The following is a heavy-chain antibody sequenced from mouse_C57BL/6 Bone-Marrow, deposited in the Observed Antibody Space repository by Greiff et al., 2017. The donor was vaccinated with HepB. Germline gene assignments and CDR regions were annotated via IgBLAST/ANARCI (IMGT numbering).Heavy chain of an antibody. Sequence: VQLQESDAELVKPGASVKISCKVSGYTFTDHTIHWMKQRPEQGLEWIGYIYPRDGSTKYNEKFKGKATLTADKSSSTAYMQLISLTSEDSAVYFCARKEFYGSSLYWYFDVWGTGTTVTVSS. CDR3: ARKEFYGSSLYWYFDV. J-gene: IGHJ1*03. CDR2: IYPRDGST. V-gene: IGHV1-78*01. D-gene: IGHD1-1*01. CDR1: GYTFTDHT.